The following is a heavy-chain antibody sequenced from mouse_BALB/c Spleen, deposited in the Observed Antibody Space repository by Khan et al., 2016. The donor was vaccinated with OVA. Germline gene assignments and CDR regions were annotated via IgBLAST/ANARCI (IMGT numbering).Heavy chain of an antibody. V-gene: IGHV5-6*01. J-gene: IGHJ3*01. Sequence: EVQLVESGGDLVEPGGSLKLSCAGSGFTFSTYGMSWVRQTPDKRLEWVATISTGGHYTYYPDSVRGRFTISSDNAKNTLYLQMTSLKSEDTAMFYCARRAYYYESEGFAYWGQGTLVTVSA. D-gene: IGHD1-1*01. CDR3: ARRAYYYESEGFAY. CDR1: GFTFSTYG. CDR2: ISTGGHYT.